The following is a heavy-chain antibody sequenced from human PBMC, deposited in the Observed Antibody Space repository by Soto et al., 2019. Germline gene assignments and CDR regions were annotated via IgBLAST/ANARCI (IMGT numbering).Heavy chain of an antibody. Sequence: ASVKVSCKASGFTFTRYAISWVRQAPGQGPEWMGWISGYNGNTYYAQTFQGRVSITADESARTSYMELRSLRSQDTAVHYCVRDSGAKLSSSWGQGTLVTVSS. J-gene: IGHJ4*02. CDR1: GFTFTRYA. V-gene: IGHV1-18*01. D-gene: IGHD6-13*01. CDR2: ISGYNGNT. CDR3: VRDSGAKLSSS.